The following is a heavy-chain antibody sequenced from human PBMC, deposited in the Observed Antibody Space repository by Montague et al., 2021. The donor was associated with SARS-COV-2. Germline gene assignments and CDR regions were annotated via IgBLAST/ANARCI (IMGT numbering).Heavy chain of an antibody. CDR3: ARGRQHFNMIVVVMTGGEYYFDY. D-gene: IGHD3-22*01. CDR2: VSHRGTS. CDR1: GGSFSDCY. V-gene: IGHV4-34*01. Sequence: SETLSLTCAVYGGSFSDCYWSWIRQPPGKGLEWIGEVSHRGTSNYNPSLKSRVSISVDTSKNQFSLYLSSVTAADTAVYYCARGRQHFNMIVVVMTGGEYYFDYWGQGTLVTVSS. J-gene: IGHJ4*02.